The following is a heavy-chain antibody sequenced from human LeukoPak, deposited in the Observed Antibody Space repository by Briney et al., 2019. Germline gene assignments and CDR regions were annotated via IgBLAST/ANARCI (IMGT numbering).Heavy chain of an antibody. CDR1: GYSFTSYW. J-gene: IGHJ3*01. D-gene: IGHD3-22*01. Sequence: GESLKISCKGSGYSFTSYWIGWVRQMPGKGLEWMGIIYPDDSDTRYSPSFQGQVTISADKSVRTAYLQWSSLKASDTAMYYCARPNITSYYDSRGYDAFDVWGQGTMVTVSS. CDR2: IYPDDSDT. V-gene: IGHV5-51*01. CDR3: ARPNITSYYDSRGYDAFDV.